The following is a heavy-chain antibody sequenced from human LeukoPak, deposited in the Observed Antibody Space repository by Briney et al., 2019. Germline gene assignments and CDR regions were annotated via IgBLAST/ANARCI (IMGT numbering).Heavy chain of an antibody. CDR3: AIFYSGSYGWFDP. CDR1: GGSISSSSYY. V-gene: IGHV4-39*01. Sequence: PSETLSLTCTVSGGSISSSSYYWGWIRQPPGKGLEWIGSIYYSGNTYYNPSLKSRVTISVDTSKNQFSLKLSSVTAADTAVYYCAIFYSGSYGWFDPWGQGTLVTVSS. J-gene: IGHJ5*02. D-gene: IGHD1-26*01. CDR2: IYYSGNT.